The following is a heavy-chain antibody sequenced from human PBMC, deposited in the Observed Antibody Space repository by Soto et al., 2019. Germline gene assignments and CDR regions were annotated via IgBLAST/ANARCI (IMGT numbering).Heavy chain of an antibody. CDR3: ARDRPVRYFDWSHFTYGMDV. Sequence: PGGSLRLSCAASGFTFSSYSMNWVRQAPGKGLEWVSSISSSSSYIYYADSVKGRFTISRDNAKNSLYLQMNSLRAEDTAVYYCARDRPVRYFDWSHFTYGMDVWGQGTTVTVSS. V-gene: IGHV3-21*01. J-gene: IGHJ6*02. CDR1: GFTFSSYS. CDR2: ISSSSSYI. D-gene: IGHD3-9*01.